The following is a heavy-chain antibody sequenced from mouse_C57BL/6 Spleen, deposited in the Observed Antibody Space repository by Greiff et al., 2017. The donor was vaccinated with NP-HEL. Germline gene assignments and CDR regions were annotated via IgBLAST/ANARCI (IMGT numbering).Heavy chain of an antibody. CDR1: GFNIKDYY. V-gene: IGHV14-1*01. Sequence: EVQLQHSGAELVRPGASVKLSCTASGFNIKDYYMHWVKQRPEQGLEWIGRIDPEDGDTEYAPKFQGKATMTADTSSNTAYLQLSSLTSEDTAVYYCTRKRGYDVLWYAMDYWGQGTSVTVSS. CDR3: TRKRGYDVLWYAMDY. D-gene: IGHD2-2*01. J-gene: IGHJ4*01. CDR2: IDPEDGDT.